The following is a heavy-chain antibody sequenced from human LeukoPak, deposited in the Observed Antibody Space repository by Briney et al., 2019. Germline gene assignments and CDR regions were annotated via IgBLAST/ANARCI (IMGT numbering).Heavy chain of an antibody. CDR2: ISFDGSNT. J-gene: IGHJ4*02. CDR3: ARDPTPWRRDYFDY. CDR1: GFTFSAHA. Sequence: GRSLRLSCAASGFTFSAHAMHWVRQAPGKGLESVAVISFDGSNTYYPDSVKGRFTISRDNSKNTLYLQMDSLRGEDTAVYFCARDPTPWRRDYFDYWGQGTLVTVSS. V-gene: IGHV3-30-3*01.